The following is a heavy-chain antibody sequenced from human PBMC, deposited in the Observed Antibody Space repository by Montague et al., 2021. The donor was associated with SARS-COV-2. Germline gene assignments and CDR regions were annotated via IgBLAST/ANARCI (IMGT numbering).Heavy chain of an antibody. CDR2: IYYSGST. V-gene: IGHV4-59*08. CDR3: ARHHQVGGVRP. Sequence: SETLSLTCTVSGGSISSYYWSWIRQPPGKGLEWIGYIYYSGSTNYNPSLKSQVTISVDTSKNQFSLKLSSVTAADTAVYYGARHHQVGGVRPWGQGTLVTVSS. J-gene: IGHJ5*02. D-gene: IGHD2-8*02. CDR1: GGSISSYY.